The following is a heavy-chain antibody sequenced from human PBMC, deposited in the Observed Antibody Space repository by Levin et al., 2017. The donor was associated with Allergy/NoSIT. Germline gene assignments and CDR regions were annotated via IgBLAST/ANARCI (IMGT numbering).Heavy chain of an antibody. CDR3: AKGTSSGWYEDFFDY. D-gene: IGHD6-19*01. CDR2: ISGSGDST. CDR1: GFTFSSSA. V-gene: IGHV3-23*01. J-gene: IGHJ4*02. Sequence: LSLTCAASGFTFSSSAMSWVRPAPGKGLEWVSAISGSGDSTYYADSVRGRFTISRDKSKNTLYLQMNSLRADDTAIYYCAKGTSSGWYEDFFDYWGQGTLVTVSS.